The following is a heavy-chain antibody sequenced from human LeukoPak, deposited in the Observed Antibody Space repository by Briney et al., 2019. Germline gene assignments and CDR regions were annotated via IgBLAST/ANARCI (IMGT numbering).Heavy chain of an antibody. CDR2: MNPNSGNT. V-gene: IGHV1-8*01. CDR1: GYTFTSYD. J-gene: IGHJ5*02. D-gene: IGHD3-3*01. Sequence: ASVKVSCKASGYTFTSYDINWVRQATGQGLEWMGWMNPNSGNTGYAQKFQGRVTMTRNTSISTAYMELSSLRSEDTAVYYCARVYYDFWSGYSNNWLDPWGQGTLVTVSS. CDR3: ARVYYDFWSGYSNNWLDP.